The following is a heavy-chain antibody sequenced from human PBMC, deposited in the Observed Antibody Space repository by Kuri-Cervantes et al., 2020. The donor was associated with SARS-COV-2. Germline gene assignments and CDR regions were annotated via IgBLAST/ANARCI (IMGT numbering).Heavy chain of an antibody. D-gene: IGHD3-3*01. CDR2: INPNSGGT. CDR1: GGTFSSYA. V-gene: IGHV1-2*02. J-gene: IGHJ4*02. CDR3: ARGRETYDFWSGYYHHSMSDY. Sequence: GGSLRLSCKASGGTFSSYAISWVRQAPGQGLEWMGWINPNSGGTNYAQKFQGRVTMTRDTSISTAYMELSRLRSDDTAVYYCARGRETYDFWSGYYHHSMSDYWGQGTLVTVS.